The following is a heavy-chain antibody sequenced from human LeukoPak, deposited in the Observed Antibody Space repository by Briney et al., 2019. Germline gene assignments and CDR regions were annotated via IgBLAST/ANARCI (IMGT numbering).Heavy chain of an antibody. V-gene: IGHV4-61*09. CDR2: IYSTGTN. CDR3: ARVGGNSESYGWFDP. J-gene: IGHJ5*02. D-gene: IGHD4-23*01. CDR1: GGSISSGSYY. Sequence: SQTLSLTCTVSGGSISSGSYYWSWIRQPAGKGLEWIGHIYSTGTNNYNPSLRSRVTLSVDTSKNQFSLKLRSVTAADTAVYYCARVGGNSESYGWFDPWGQGSLVTVSS.